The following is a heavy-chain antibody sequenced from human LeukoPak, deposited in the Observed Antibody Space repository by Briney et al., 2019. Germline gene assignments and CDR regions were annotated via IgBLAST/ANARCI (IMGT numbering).Heavy chain of an antibody. D-gene: IGHD3-9*01. V-gene: IGHV3-21*01. CDR1: GFTFSSYS. J-gene: IGHJ3*02. CDR3: ARDLRISNLYDILTGSSKGDAFDI. CDR2: ISSSSSYI. Sequence: GGSLRLSCAASGFTFSSYSMNWVRQAPGKGLEWVSSISSSSSYIYYADSVKGRFTISRDNAKNSLYLQMNSLRAEDTAVYYCARDLRISNLYDILTGSSKGDAFDIWGQGTMVTVSS.